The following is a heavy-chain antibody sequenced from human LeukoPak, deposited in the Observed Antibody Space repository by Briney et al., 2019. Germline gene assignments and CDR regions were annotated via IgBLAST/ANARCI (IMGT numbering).Heavy chain of an antibody. V-gene: IGHV3-9*01. CDR3: AKRGVVIRVFLVGFHKEAYYFDS. D-gene: IGHD3-10*01. J-gene: IGHJ4*02. CDR2: ISLNSGSI. Sequence: GRSLRLSCAPSGFTFDDYAMHSVRHAPGEGLEWVSGISLNSGSIDYAHSVKGRFTISRDNAKNPLYLQMNSLRAEDTAVYFCAKRGVVIRVFLVGFHKEAYYFDSWGQGALVTVSS. CDR1: GFTFDDYA.